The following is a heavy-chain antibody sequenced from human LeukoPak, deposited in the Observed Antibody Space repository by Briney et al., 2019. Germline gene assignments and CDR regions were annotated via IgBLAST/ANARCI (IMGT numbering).Heavy chain of an antibody. Sequence: SETLSLTCTVSGGSISSYYWSWIRQPAGKGLEWIGRIYTSGSTNYNPSLKSRVTMSADTSKNQFSLKLSSVTAADTAVYYCARDHDSSGYYYSYAFDIWGQGTMVTVSS. CDR2: IYTSGST. J-gene: IGHJ3*02. CDR3: ARDHDSSGYYYSYAFDI. D-gene: IGHD3-22*01. V-gene: IGHV4-4*07. CDR1: GGSISSYY.